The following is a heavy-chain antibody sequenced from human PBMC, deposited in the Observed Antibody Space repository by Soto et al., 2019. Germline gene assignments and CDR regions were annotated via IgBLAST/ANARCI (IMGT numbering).Heavy chain of an antibody. Sequence: PSETLSLTCTVSGGSISSGGYYWSWIRQHPGKGLEWIGYIYYSGSTYYNPSLKSRVTISVDTSKNQFSLKLSSVTAADTAVYYCARGYSYGGGLFDYWGQGTLVTVYS. CDR1: GGSISSGGYY. D-gene: IGHD5-18*01. CDR3: ARGYSYGGGLFDY. CDR2: IYYSGST. V-gene: IGHV4-31*03. J-gene: IGHJ4*02.